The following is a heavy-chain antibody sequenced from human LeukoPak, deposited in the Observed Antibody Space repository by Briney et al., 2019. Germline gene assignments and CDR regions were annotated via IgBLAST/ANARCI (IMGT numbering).Heavy chain of an antibody. CDR1: GYTFTSYG. CDR3: ARAGVPAAKGGYFQH. D-gene: IGHD2-2*01. CDR2: IGAYNGNT. V-gene: IGHV1-18*01. J-gene: IGHJ1*01. Sequence: ASVKVSCKASGYTFTSYGISWVRQAPGQGLEWMGWIGAYNGNTNYAQKLQGRVTMTTDTSTSTAYMELRSPRSDDTAVYYCARAGVPAAKGGYFQHWGQGTLVTVSS.